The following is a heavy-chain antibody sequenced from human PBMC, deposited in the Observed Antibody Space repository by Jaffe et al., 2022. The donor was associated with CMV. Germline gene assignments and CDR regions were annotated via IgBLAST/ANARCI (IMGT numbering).Heavy chain of an antibody. CDR1: GGSISSSSYY. J-gene: IGHJ6*03. CDR2: IYYSGST. V-gene: IGHV4-39*01. Sequence: QLQLQESGPGLVKPSETLSLTCTVSGGSISSSSYYWGWIRQPPGKGLEWIGSIYYSGSTYYNPSLKSRVTISVDTSKNQFSLKLSSVTAADTAVYYCARTLKGATGYYYYYYMDVWGKGTTVTVSS. D-gene: IGHD1-26*01. CDR3: ARTLKGATGYYYYYYMDV.